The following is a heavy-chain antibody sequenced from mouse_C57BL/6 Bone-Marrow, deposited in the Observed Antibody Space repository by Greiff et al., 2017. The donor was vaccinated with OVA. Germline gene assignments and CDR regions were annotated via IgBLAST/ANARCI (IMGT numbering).Heavy chain of an antibody. Sequence: QVQLQQSGAELVRPGASVTLSCKASGYTFTDYEMHWVKQTPVHGLEWIGAIDPETGGTAYNQKFKGKAILTADKSSSTAYVELRSLTSEDSAVYYCTSVGNYRSWYFDVWGTGTTVTVSS. CDR1: GYTFTDYE. V-gene: IGHV1-15*01. D-gene: IGHD2-1*01. CDR3: TSVGNYRSWYFDV. CDR2: IDPETGGT. J-gene: IGHJ1*03.